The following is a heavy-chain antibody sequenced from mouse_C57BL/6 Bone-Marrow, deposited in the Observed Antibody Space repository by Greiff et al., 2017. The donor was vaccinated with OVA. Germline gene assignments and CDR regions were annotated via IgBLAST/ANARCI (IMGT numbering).Heavy chain of an antibody. D-gene: IGHD2-5*01. Sequence: QVQLQQSGAELARPGASVKLSCKASGYTFTSYGISWVKQSTGQGLEWIGEIYPRSGNTYYNEKFKGKATLTADKSSSTAYMELRSLTSEDSAVYFCSRRDYSNSFFYAMDYWGQGTSVTVSS. CDR2: IYPRSGNT. CDR1: GYTFTSYG. V-gene: IGHV1-81*01. J-gene: IGHJ4*01. CDR3: SRRDYSNSFFYAMDY.